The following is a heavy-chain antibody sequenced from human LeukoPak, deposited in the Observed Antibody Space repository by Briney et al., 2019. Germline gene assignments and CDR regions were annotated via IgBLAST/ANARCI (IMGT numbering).Heavy chain of an antibody. CDR2: INHSGST. CDR1: GGSFSGYY. J-gene: IGHJ6*03. D-gene: IGHD1-26*01. CDR3: ARGIARSWYYYYYYMDI. V-gene: IGHV4-34*01. Sequence: SETLSLTCAVYGGSFSGYYWSWIRQPPGKGLEWIGEINHSGSTNYNPSLKSRVTISVDTSKNQFSLKLSSVTAADTAVYYCARGIARSWYYYYYYMDIWGKGTTVTVSS.